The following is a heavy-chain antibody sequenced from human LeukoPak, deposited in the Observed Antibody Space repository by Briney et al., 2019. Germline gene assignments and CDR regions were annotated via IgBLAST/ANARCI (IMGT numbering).Heavy chain of an antibody. Sequence: GGSLRLSCAASGLTFRAYAIQWVRQAPGQGLEWVAVISYDGSNKYSADSVKGRFTISRDNSENTVYLQMNSLRAADTAVYYCARDAQNYFGSSASFDYWGQGTLVTVSS. CDR2: ISYDGSNK. V-gene: IGHV3-30*04. D-gene: IGHD3-22*01. J-gene: IGHJ4*02. CDR1: GLTFRAYA. CDR3: ARDAQNYFGSSASFDY.